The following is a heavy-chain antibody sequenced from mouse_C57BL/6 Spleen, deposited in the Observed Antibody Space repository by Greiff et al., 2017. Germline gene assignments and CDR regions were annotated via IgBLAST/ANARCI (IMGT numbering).Heavy chain of an antibody. Sequence: LVESGPELVKPGASVKISCKASGYAFSSYWMNWVKQRPGKGLEWIGMIYPGDGNTNYNGKFKSKATLTADKSSSTAYMQLSSLTSEDSAVYFCASAGPPYYTVDYWGQGTSLTVSS. V-gene: IGHV1-82*01. CDR1: GYAFSSYW. CDR3: ASAGPPYYTVDY. CDR2: IYPGDGNT. J-gene: IGHJ4*01.